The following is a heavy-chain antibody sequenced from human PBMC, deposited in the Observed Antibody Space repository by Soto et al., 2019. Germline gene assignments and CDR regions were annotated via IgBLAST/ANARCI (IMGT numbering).Heavy chain of an antibody. J-gene: IGHJ4*02. Sequence: MPGKGLEWMGIIYPGDSDTRYSPSFQGQVTISADKSISTAYLQWSSLKASDTAMYYCARPASKAYYFDYWGQGTLVTVSS. CDR2: IYPGDSDT. V-gene: IGHV5-51*01. CDR3: ARPASKAYYFDY. D-gene: IGHD6-6*01.